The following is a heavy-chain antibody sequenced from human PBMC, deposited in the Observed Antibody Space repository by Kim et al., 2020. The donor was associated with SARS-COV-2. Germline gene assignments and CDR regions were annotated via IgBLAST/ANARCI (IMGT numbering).Heavy chain of an antibody. J-gene: IGHJ3*02. CDR2: IYHSGLI. V-gene: IGHV4-4*02. Sequence: SETLSLTCAVSGGSISGSNWWSWVRQPPGKGLEWIAEIYHSGLINYNPSLKSRVTISVDKSNNQFSLKLNSVTAADTAVYYCARVVVAAIRWDFDIWGQGTMVTVSS. CDR3: ARVVVAAIRWDFDI. CDR1: GGSISGSNW. D-gene: IGHD2-15*01.